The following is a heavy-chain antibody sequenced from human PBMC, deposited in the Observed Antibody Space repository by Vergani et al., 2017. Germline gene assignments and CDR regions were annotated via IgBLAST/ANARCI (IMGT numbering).Heavy chain of an antibody. V-gene: IGHV3-9*02. CDR3: AKDLGTSSGGGWFDP. Sequence: EVQLEESGGGLVLPGRSLRLSCVASGVTTAGYAMHWVRQAPGKGLEWVSGISWNSNSIVYADSVKGRFTISRDNAKNSLYLQMNSLRAEDTALYYCAKDLGTSSGGGWFDPWGQGTLVTVSS. J-gene: IGHJ5*02. CDR1: GVTTAGYA. CDR2: ISWNSNSI. D-gene: IGHD6-6*01.